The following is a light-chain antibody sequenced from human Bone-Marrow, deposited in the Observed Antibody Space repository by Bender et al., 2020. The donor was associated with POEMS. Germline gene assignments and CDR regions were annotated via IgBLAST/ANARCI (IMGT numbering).Light chain of an antibody. J-gene: IGLJ3*02. CDR3: CSYAGSNTWV. CDR1: SSDIGAYNF. Sequence: QSALTQPASVSGSPGQSITISCTGTSSDIGAYNFVSWYQQYSGKAPKRILFEVDRRPSGVPNRFSGSKSDNTASLTVSGLQAEDEADYYCCSYAGSNTWVFGGGTKVTVL. CDR2: EVD. V-gene: IGLV2-8*01.